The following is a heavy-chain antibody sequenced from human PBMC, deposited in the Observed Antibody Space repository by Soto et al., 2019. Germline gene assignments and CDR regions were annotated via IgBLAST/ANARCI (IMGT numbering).Heavy chain of an antibody. CDR1: GFTFSSYG. Sequence: PGGSLRLSCAASGFTFSSYGMHWVRQAPGKGLEWVAVISYDGSNKYYADSVKGRFTISRDNSKNTLYLQMNSLRAEDTAVYYCSKGHCHYDSSGSFDYWGQGTLVTVSS. D-gene: IGHD3-22*01. V-gene: IGHV3-30*18. CDR3: SKGHCHYDSSGSFDY. J-gene: IGHJ4*02. CDR2: ISYDGSNK.